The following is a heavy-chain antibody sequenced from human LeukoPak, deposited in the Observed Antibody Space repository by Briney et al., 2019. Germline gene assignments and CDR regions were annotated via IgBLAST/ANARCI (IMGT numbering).Heavy chain of an antibody. V-gene: IGHV1-18*01. CDR3: AREAYPYYYDSSGYPRWFDP. D-gene: IGHD3-22*01. J-gene: IGHJ5*02. CDR1: GYTFTSYG. Sequence: ASVKVSCKASGYTFTSYGISWVRQAPGQGLEWMGWISAYNGNTNYAQKLQGRVTMTTDTSTSTAYMGLRSLRSDDTAVYYCAREAYPYYYDSSGYPRWFDPWGQGTLVTVSS. CDR2: ISAYNGNT.